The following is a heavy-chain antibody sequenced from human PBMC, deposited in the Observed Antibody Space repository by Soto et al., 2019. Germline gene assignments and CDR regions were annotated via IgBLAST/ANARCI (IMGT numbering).Heavy chain of an antibody. CDR2: IYPGDSDT. Sequence: VASLTISCKVSGYSFTSYWIGWVRQMPGKGLEWMGIIYPGDSDTRYSPSFQGQVTISADKSISTAYLQWSSLKAPDTAMYYCARAGYCSSTSCYPLPYYYYDMDVWGQGTTVTVSS. J-gene: IGHJ6*02. CDR3: ARAGYCSSTSCYPLPYYYYDMDV. D-gene: IGHD2-2*03. V-gene: IGHV5-51*01. CDR1: GYSFTSYW.